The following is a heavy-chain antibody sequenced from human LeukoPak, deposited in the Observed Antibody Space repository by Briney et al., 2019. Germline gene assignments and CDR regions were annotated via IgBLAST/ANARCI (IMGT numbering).Heavy chain of an antibody. CDR2: ISSSSSTI. V-gene: IGHV3-48*01. CDR1: GFTFSSYS. J-gene: IGHJ3*02. D-gene: IGHD3-22*01. CDR3: ARIDGYYDSSGPGSEVDAFDI. Sequence: PGGSLRLSCAASGFTFSSYSMNWVRQAPGKGLEWVSYISSSSSTIYYADSVKGRFTISRDNAKNSLYLQMNSLRAEDTAVYYCARIDGYYDSSGPGSEVDAFDIWGQGTMVTVSS.